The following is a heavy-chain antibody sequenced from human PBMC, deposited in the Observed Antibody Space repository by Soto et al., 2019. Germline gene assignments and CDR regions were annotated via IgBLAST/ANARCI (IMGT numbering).Heavy chain of an antibody. J-gene: IGHJ6*02. D-gene: IGHD4-17*01. CDR1: GFTFSSYW. Sequence: PGGSLRLSCAASGFTFSSYWMSWVRQAPGKGLEWVANIKQDGSEKYYVDSVKGRFTISRDNAKNSLYLQMNSLRAEDTAVYYCAIYTVEERTSYYYGMDVWGQGTTVTVSS. CDR3: AIYTVEERTSYYYGMDV. V-gene: IGHV3-7*01. CDR2: IKQDGSEK.